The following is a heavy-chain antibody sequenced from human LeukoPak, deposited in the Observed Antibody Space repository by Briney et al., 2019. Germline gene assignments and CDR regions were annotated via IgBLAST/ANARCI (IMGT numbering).Heavy chain of an antibody. CDR1: GGSISSGSYC. CDR3: ARGVVAAPQTFDY. D-gene: IGHD2-15*01. V-gene: IGHV4-61*09. Sequence: SQTLSLTCTVSGGSISSGSYCWSWIRQPAGKGLEWIGHIYSSGSTNYNPSLKSRVTISVDTSKNQFSLKLSSVTAADTAVYYCARGVVAAPQTFDYWGQGTLVTVSS. J-gene: IGHJ4*02. CDR2: IYSSGST.